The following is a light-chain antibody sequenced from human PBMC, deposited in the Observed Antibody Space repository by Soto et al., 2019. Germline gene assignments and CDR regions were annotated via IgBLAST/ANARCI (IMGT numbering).Light chain of an antibody. CDR3: QQYGTSEII. CDR1: QSGSSSY. Sequence: EMVLTQSPGTLSLSPGERATLSCRARQSGSSSYLAWYQQKPGQAPRLLIYGASTRATGVPDRYSASGSGTDFTLTISRLEPEDFAVFFCQQYGTSEIIFGQGTRLEN. J-gene: IGKJ5*01. CDR2: GAS. V-gene: IGKV3-20*01.